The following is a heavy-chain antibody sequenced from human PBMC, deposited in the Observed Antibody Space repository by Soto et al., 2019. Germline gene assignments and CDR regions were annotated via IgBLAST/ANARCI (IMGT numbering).Heavy chain of an antibody. D-gene: IGHD3-16*01. J-gene: IGHJ4*02. CDR2: INHSGST. CDR1: GGSFSGYY. Sequence: QVQLQQWGAGLLKPSETLSLTCAVYGGSFSGYYWSWIRQPPGKGLEWIGDINHSGSTNYNPSLKSRAAISVDTSKNQFSLKLSSVTAADTAVYYCARVGSLSYLRWGQGTLVTVSS. V-gene: IGHV4-34*01. CDR3: ARVGSLSYLR.